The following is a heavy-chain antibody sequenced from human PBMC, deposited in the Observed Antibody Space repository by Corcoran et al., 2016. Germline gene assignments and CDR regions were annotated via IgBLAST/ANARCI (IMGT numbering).Heavy chain of an antibody. V-gene: IGHV5-51*01. CDR2: IYPADSDS. J-gene: IGHJ3*02. D-gene: IGHD6-6*01. CDR3: ARLGDSTSSHAFDI. Sequence: EVQLVQSGAEVKKPGESLKISCKDSGYSFTNYWIGWVRQMPGKGLAWMGIIYPADSDSRYSPSFQGQVTISADKSIRTAYLQWSSLKASDTAIYYCARLGDSTSSHAFDIWGQGTMVNVPS. CDR1: GYSFTNYW.